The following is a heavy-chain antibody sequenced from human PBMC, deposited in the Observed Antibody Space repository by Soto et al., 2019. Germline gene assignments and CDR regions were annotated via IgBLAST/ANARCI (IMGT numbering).Heavy chain of an antibody. D-gene: IGHD2-8*01. CDR2: INHSGST. CDR3: ARGNVYCTNGVCYWYFDL. CDR1: GGSFSGYY. Sequence: SETLSLTCAVYGGSFSGYYWSWIRQPPGKGLEWIGEINHSGSTNYNPSLKSRVTISVDTSKNLFSLKLSSVTAADTAVYYCARGNVYCTNGVCYWYFDLWGRGTLVTVSS. V-gene: IGHV4-34*01. J-gene: IGHJ2*01.